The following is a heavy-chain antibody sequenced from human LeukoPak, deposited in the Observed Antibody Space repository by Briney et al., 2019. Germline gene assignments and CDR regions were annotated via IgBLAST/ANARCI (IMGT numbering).Heavy chain of an antibody. D-gene: IGHD6-19*01. Sequence: PGGSLRLSCAASGFTFSSYSMNWVRQAPGKGLEWVSSISSSSSYIYYADSVKGRFTISRDNSKNTLYLQMNSLRAEDTAVYYCANGIEYSSGRRGSPLDVWGKGTTVTVSS. J-gene: IGHJ6*04. CDR2: ISSSSSYI. V-gene: IGHV3-21*04. CDR1: GFTFSSYS. CDR3: ANGIEYSSGRRGSPLDV.